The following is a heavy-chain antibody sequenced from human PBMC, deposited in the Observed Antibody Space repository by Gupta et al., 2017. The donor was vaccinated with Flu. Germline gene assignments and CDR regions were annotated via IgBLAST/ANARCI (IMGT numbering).Heavy chain of an antibody. CDR3: ARAKGNFLPDAFEM. Sequence: QVQLVQSGAEVKRPGSSVKVSCKASGVTFSSSAISWVRQAPGQGLEWMGGFRPIFGLTHYAQKFQDRVTITADESTNTVYMELNSLRSDDSAVYYCARAKGNFLPDAFEMWGQGTMVTVSS. D-gene: IGHD2/OR15-2a*01. CDR1: GVTFSSSA. CDR2: FRPIFGLT. V-gene: IGHV1-69*01. J-gene: IGHJ3*02.